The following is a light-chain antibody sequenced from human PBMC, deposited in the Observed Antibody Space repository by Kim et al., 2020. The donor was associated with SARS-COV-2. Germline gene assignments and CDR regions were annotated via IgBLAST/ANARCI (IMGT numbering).Light chain of an antibody. J-gene: IGLJ2*01. Sequence: ALGQTVRITWQGDRLRSYYATWYQQKPGQAPIVVIYGKNNRPSGIRNRFSGSSSGDTASLTIAGTQAGDEADYYCNSRGSNDNVLFGGGTQRTVL. CDR2: GKN. CDR1: RLRSYY. CDR3: NSRGSNDNVL. V-gene: IGLV3-19*01.